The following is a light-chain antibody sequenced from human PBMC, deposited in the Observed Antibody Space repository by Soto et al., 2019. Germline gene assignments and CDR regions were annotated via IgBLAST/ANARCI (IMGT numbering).Light chain of an antibody. J-gene: IGLJ3*02. Sequence: QSALTQPASVSASPGQSITVSCTGTSSDIGAYNYVSWYQQHPGKAPKLMIYEVSNRPSGVSNRCSASKSGNTASLTISGLQAEDEDDYFCSSYTSSSTVVFGGGTKLTVL. CDR2: EVS. V-gene: IGLV2-14*01. CDR3: SSYTSSSTVV. CDR1: SSDIGAYNY.